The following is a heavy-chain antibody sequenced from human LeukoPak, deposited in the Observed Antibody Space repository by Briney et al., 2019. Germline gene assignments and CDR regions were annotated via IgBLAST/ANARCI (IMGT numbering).Heavy chain of an antibody. Sequence: SETLSLTCTVSGGSISSYYWSWIRQSPGKGLEWIGYIYYTGSTNYNPSLKSRVTMSVDTSKNQFSLKLTSVTAADTAFYYCAGADRHDYGEDYWGQGTLVTVSS. CDR1: GGSISSYY. V-gene: IGHV4-59*12. D-gene: IGHD4-17*01. J-gene: IGHJ4*02. CDR2: IYYTGST. CDR3: AGADRHDYGEDY.